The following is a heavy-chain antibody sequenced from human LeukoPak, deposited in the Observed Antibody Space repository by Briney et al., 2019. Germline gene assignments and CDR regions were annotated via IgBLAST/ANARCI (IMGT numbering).Heavy chain of an antibody. CDR1: GFTVSDNY. J-gene: IGHJ6*03. Sequence: GGSLRLSCAASGFTVSDNYMSWVRQAPGKGLEWVSLIYSGGTTYYADSVKGRSTISRDNAKNSLYLQMNSLRAEDTAVYYCARAKFGELIGYYMDVWGKGTTVTISS. CDR3: ARAKFGELIGYYMDV. V-gene: IGHV3-66*01. D-gene: IGHD3-10*01. CDR2: IYSGGTT.